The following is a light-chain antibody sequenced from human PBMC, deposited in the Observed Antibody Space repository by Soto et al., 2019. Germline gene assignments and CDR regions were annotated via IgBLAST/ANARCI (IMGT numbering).Light chain of an antibody. Sequence: SLSASVGDRVTITCRASQSISSYLNWYQQKPGKAPKLLIYAASSLQSGVPSRFSGSGSGTDFTLTISSLQPEDFATYYCQQSYSTPPERTFGQGTKVDIK. CDR1: QSISSY. J-gene: IGKJ1*01. CDR3: QQSYSTPPERT. V-gene: IGKV1-39*01. CDR2: AAS.